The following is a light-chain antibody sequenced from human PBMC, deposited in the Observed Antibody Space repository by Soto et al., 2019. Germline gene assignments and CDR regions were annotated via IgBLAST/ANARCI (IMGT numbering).Light chain of an antibody. CDR3: QKYNTAPLT. V-gene: IGKV1-27*01. CDR2: AAS. Sequence: DIQVTQSPSSVSASVGDRVTITCRASRGISYDLAWYQQKPGKVPKLLIYAASTLHSGVPSRFSGSGSGTDFTLTISSLQPEDVATYFCQKYNTAPLTFGGGTKVDI. CDR1: RGISYD. J-gene: IGKJ4*01.